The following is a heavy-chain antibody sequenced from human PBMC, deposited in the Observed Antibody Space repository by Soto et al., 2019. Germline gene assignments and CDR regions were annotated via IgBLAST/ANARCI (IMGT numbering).Heavy chain of an antibody. V-gene: IGHV3-9*01. CDR2: ISWNSGSI. Sequence: PGGSLRLSCAASGFTFDDYAMHWVRQAPGKGLEWVSGISWNSGSIGYADSVKGRFTISRDNAKNSLYLQMNSLRAEDTALYYCAKDIAVYYDFWSCYCGESYYYYYGMDVWGQGTTVTVSS. D-gene: IGHD3-3*01. CDR3: AKDIAVYYDFWSCYCGESYYYYYGMDV. CDR1: GFTFDDYA. J-gene: IGHJ6*02.